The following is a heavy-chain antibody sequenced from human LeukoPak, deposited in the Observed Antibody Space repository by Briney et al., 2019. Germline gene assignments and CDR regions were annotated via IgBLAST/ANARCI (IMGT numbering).Heavy chain of an antibody. CDR3: ARVDSSALI. Sequence: ASVKVSCKAPGYTFTGYYIHWVRQAPGQGLEWMGRINPNSGGTNYVQKFQGRVTMTTDTSISTAYMELSRLKSDDTAVYYCARVDSSALIWGQGTLVSVSS. CDR2: INPNSGGT. CDR1: GYTFTGYY. J-gene: IGHJ4*02. D-gene: IGHD6-19*01. V-gene: IGHV1-2*06.